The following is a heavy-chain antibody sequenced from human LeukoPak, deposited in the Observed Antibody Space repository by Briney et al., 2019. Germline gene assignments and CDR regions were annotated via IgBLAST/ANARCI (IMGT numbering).Heavy chain of an antibody. Sequence: PGRSLRLSCAASGFTFSSYAMHWVRQAPGKGLEWVAVISYDGSNKYYADSVKGRFTISRDNSKNTLYLQMNSLRAEDTAVYYCAREGNNDYGDLDAFDIWGQGTMVTVSS. CDR1: GFTFSSYA. V-gene: IGHV3-30*04. CDR2: ISYDGSNK. D-gene: IGHD4-17*01. CDR3: AREGNNDYGDLDAFDI. J-gene: IGHJ3*02.